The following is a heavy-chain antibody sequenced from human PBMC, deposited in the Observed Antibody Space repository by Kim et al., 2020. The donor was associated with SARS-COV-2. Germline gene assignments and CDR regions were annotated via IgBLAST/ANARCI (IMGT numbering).Heavy chain of an antibody. Sequence: SETLSLTCTVSGGSISSSSYYWAWIRQPPGKGPEWIGSMHYSGTTYYNPSLKSRLTISVDTAKNQFSLKLSSVTAADTAVYYCARHSDSGLPRGGMDVWGQGTTVTVSS. CDR1: GGSISSSSYY. J-gene: IGHJ6*02. CDR2: MHYSGTT. D-gene: IGHD4-17*01. CDR3: ARHSDSGLPRGGMDV. V-gene: IGHV4-39*01.